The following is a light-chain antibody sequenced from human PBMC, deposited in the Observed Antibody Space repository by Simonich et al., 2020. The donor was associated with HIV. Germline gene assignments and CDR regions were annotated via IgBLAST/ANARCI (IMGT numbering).Light chain of an antibody. V-gene: IGKV3-15*01. Sequence: IVMTQSPATLSVSPGERATLSCRAGQSVSSNLAWYQQKPGQAPRLLIFDASTRATGFPAKFSGSGSGTEFTLTISSIQSEDFAVYYCQQYNNRPLTFGGGTKVEIK. J-gene: IGKJ4*01. CDR1: QSVSSN. CDR2: DAS. CDR3: QQYNNRPLT.